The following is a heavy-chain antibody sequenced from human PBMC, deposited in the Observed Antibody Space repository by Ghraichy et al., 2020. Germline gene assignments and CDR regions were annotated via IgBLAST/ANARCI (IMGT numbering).Heavy chain of an antibody. V-gene: IGHV1-18*04. Sequence: ASVKVSCKASGYTFTSYGISWIRQVPGQGLEWMGWISAYNGNTNYVQNLQGRVTMTTETSTSTAYMELRSLRSDDTAVYYCARVSTMVRGVITKWDVDFWGQGTLVTVSS. CDR3: ARVSTMVRGVITKWDVDF. D-gene: IGHD3-10*01. CDR1: GYTFTSYG. J-gene: IGHJ4*02. CDR2: ISAYNGNT.